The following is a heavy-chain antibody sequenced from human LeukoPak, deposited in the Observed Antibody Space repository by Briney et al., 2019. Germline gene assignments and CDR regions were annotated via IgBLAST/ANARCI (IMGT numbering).Heavy chain of an antibody. CDR2: ITGSGGST. CDR3: AKWGDYDVLTGYYDPDY. J-gene: IGHJ4*02. Sequence: GGPLRLSCAASGFTFSNYAMSWVRQAPGKGLEWVSAITGSGGSTYYADSAKGRFAISRDNSKNTLYLQMNSLRAEDTAVYYCAKWGDYDVLTGYYDPDYWGQGTLVTVSS. D-gene: IGHD3-9*01. V-gene: IGHV3-23*01. CDR1: GFTFSNYA.